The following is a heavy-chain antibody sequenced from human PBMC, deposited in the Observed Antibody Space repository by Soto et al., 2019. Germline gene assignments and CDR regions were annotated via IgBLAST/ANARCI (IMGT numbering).Heavy chain of an antibody. D-gene: IGHD1-1*01. J-gene: IGHJ4*02. Sequence: GGSLRLSCAASGFTFSDYYMSWVRQAPGRGLEWISYSSNSGTFARYATSVKGRFSISRDNANNSLYLEMNSLRVEDTAVYYCARSGDNFNVLDYWGQGTPVTDSS. CDR1: GFTFSDYY. V-gene: IGHV3-11*06. CDR3: ARSGDNFNVLDY. CDR2: SSNSGTFA.